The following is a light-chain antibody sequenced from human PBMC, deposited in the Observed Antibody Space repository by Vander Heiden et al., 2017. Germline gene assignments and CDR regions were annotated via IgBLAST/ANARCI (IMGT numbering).Light chain of an antibody. V-gene: IGLV4-69*01. J-gene: IGLJ3*02. CDR3: QTWGTGIRV. CDR1: SGHSSYA. CDR2: LNSDGSH. Sequence: QLVLTQSPSASASLGASVKLTCTLSSGHSSYAIAWQQQQPEKGPRYLMKLNSDGSHSRGDGIPARFSGSSSGAERYLIISSLQSEDEADYYCQTWGTGIRVFGGGTKLTVL.